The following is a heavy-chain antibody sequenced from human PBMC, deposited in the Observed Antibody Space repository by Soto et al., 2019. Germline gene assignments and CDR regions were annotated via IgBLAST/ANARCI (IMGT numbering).Heavy chain of an antibody. CDR3: ARDVGDESITYNDAFDV. CDR2: VSAYRDYT. V-gene: IGHV1-18*01. J-gene: IGHJ3*01. CDR1: GYSFSTYE. D-gene: IGHD3-10*01. Sequence: ASGKVSCKASGYSFSTYEINWLRQAPGQGLEWIGWVSAYRDYTDYAEKFQDRVTMTTDTSTNTAYMELRSLTYNGTAVYYCARDVGDESITYNDAFDVWGQGTMVTVS.